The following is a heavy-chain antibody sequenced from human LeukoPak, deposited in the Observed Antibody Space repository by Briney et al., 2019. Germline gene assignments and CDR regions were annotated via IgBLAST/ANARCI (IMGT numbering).Heavy chain of an antibody. Sequence: ASVKVSCKAFGYTFTSYGINWVRQAPGQGLEWMGWISTYNGNTNYAQKVQGRVTMTTDTSTNTAYMELRSLKSDDTAVYYCARDLRLRFSGTYLPAHDAFNTWGQGTMVTVSS. CDR3: ARDLRLRFSGTYLPAHDAFNT. CDR1: GYTFTSYG. V-gene: IGHV1-18*01. J-gene: IGHJ3*02. CDR2: ISTYNGNT. D-gene: IGHD1-26*01.